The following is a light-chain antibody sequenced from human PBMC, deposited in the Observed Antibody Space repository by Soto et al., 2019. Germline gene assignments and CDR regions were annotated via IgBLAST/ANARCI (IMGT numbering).Light chain of an antibody. CDR2: DAS. CDR1: QSVSHA. V-gene: IGKV3-11*01. J-gene: IGKJ5*01. Sequence: EVVLTQSPATLSLSPGDRATLSCRASQSVSHALAWYQQKPGQAPRLPIHDASSRATGIPARFSGSGSETDFTLTISSLEPEDFAVYYCQQRGSWPPSITFGQGTRLEIK. CDR3: QQRGSWPPSIT.